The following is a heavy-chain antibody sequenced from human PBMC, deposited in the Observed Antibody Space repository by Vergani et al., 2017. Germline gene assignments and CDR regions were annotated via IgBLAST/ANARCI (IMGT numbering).Heavy chain of an antibody. CDR3: ARSYAISDAFDI. J-gene: IGHJ3*02. D-gene: IGHD3-16*01. Sequence: QVQLVESGGGVVQPGRALRLSCAASGFTFMTYPMHWVRQAPGKGLEWVAVISYDGSNKYYADSVKGRFTISRDNSKNTLYLQMNSLGADDTALYYCARSYAISDAFDIWGQGTVVTVSS. CDR2: ISYDGSNK. V-gene: IGHV3-30*04. CDR1: GFTFMTYP.